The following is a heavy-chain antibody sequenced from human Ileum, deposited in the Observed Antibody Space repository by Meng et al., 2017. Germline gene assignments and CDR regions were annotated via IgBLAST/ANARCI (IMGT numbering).Heavy chain of an antibody. J-gene: IGHJ4*02. V-gene: IGHV3-53*04. CDR3: ARLRGNTMVDT. D-gene: IGHD3-10*01. Sequence: GESLKISCAASGFTFNSYEMSWVRQAPGAGLGWLSVIFLDGKTFYADSVKGRFTISRQNSENTLYLQMNSLTVDDTAVYYCARLRGNTMVDTWGQGALVTVSS. CDR1: GFTFNSYE. CDR2: IFLDGKT.